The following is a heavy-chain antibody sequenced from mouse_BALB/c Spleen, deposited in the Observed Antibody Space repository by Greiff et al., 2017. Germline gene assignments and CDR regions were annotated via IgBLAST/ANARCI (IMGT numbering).Heavy chain of an antibody. J-gene: IGHJ4*01. CDR2: IWAGGST. CDR1: VFSLTSYG. V-gene: IGHV2-9*02. D-gene: IGHD1-1*01. Sequence: VQLQESGPGLVAPSQSLSITCTVSVFSLTSYGVHWVRQPPGKGLEWLGVIWAGGSTNYNSALMSRLSISKDNSKSQVFLKMNSLQTDDTAMYYCARERAYYGSSYYAMDYWGQGTSVTVSS. CDR3: ARERAYYGSSYYAMDY.